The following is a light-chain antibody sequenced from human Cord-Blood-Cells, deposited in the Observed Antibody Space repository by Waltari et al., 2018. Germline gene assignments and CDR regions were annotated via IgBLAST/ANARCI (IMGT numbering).Light chain of an antibody. CDR2: EVS. Sequence: QSALTPPASVSGSPGQSITLPCTGTSSYVGGYNYVSWYQQHPGKAPKLMIYEVSNRPSGVSNRFSGSKSGNTASLTISGLQAEDEADYYCSSYTSSSTLVFGGGTKLTVL. J-gene: IGLJ2*01. V-gene: IGLV2-14*01. CDR1: SSYVGGYNY. CDR3: SSYTSSSTLV.